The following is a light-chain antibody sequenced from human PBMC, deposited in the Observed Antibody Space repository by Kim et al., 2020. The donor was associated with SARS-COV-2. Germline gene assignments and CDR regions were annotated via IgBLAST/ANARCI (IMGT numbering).Light chain of an antibody. CDR2: DAS. V-gene: IGKV1-6*01. CDR3: LQHYNHPRT. CDR1: QGSSND. Sequence: SASLGDRVTIPCRASQGSSNDLGWYQQKPGKAPKRLIYDASSLQSGVPSRFSGSGAGATFSLTITNLQPEDFATYYCLQHYNHPRTFGQGTKLEI. J-gene: IGKJ2*01.